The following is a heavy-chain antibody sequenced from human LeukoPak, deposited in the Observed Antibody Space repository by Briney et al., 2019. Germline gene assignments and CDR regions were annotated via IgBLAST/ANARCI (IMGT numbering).Heavy chain of an antibody. CDR3: ARDSGSYRIYYFDY. V-gene: IGHV3-30-3*01. CDR2: ISYDGSNK. CDR1: GFTFSSYA. D-gene: IGHD1-26*01. Sequence: GGSLRLSCAASGFTFSSYAMHWVRQAPGKGLEWVAVISYDGSNKYYADSVKGRFTISRDNSKSTLYLQMNSLRAEDTAVYYCARDSGSYRIYYFDYWGQGTLVTVSS. J-gene: IGHJ4*02.